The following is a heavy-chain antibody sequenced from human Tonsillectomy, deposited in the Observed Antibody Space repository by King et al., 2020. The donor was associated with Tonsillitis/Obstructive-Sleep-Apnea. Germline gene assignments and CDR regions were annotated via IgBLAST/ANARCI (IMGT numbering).Heavy chain of an antibody. Sequence: VQLVESGGGLVQPGGSLRLSCAASGFTFSSYWMHWVRQAPGKGLVWVSRINSDGSSTSYADSVKGRFTISRENAKNTLYLQMNSLRAEDTAVYYCARATLSTGPVYYYYMDVWGKGTTVTVSS. CDR3: ARATLSTGPVYYYYMDV. D-gene: IGHD7-27*01. V-gene: IGHV3-74*01. J-gene: IGHJ6*03. CDR1: GFTFSSYW. CDR2: INSDGSST.